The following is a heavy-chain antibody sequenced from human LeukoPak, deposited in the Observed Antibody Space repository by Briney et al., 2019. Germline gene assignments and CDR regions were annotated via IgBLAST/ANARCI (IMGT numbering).Heavy chain of an antibody. CDR2: IIPIFGTA. V-gene: IGHV1-69*06. CDR3: ARSGSELSYATGFDY. CDR1: GGTFSSYA. D-gene: IGHD1-26*01. J-gene: IGHJ4*02. Sequence: SVKVSCKASGGTFSSYAISWVRQAPGQGLEWMGGIIPIFGTANYAQKFQGRVTITADKSTSTAYMELSSLRSEDTAVYYCARSGSELSYATGFDYWGQGTLVTVSS.